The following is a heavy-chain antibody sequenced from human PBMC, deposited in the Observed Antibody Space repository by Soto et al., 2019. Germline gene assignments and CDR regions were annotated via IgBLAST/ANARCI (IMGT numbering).Heavy chain of an antibody. Sequence: EVQLLASGGGLVQPGGSLRLSCAASGFTFSSYAMSWVRQAPGKGLEWVSAVSGSGGSTYYADSVKGRFTISRDNSENTLYLQMNSLRAEDTAVYYCAKGSYYYDSSGCSHWGQGTLVTVSS. CDR2: VSGSGGST. J-gene: IGHJ4*02. CDR1: GFTFSSYA. V-gene: IGHV3-23*01. CDR3: AKGSYYYDSSGCSH. D-gene: IGHD3-22*01.